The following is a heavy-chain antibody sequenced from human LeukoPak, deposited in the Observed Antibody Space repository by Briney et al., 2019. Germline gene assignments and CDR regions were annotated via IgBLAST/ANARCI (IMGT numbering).Heavy chain of an antibody. D-gene: IGHD1-26*01. CDR2: ISGSGGST. CDR1: GFTFGSYA. J-gene: IGHJ3*02. CDR3: AKATVGVGATTGAFDI. Sequence: GGSLRLSCAASGFTFGSYAMSWVRQAPGKGLEWVSAISGSGGSTYYADSVKGRFTISRDNSKNTLYLQMNSLRAEDTAVYYCAKATVGVGATTGAFDIWGQGTMVTVSS. V-gene: IGHV3-23*01.